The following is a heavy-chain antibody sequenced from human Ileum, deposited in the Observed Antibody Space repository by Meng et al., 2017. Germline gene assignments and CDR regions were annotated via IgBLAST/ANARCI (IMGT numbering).Heavy chain of an antibody. D-gene: IGHD1-26*01. Sequence: QVKRQRSGPGLLRPPGTLSLTCAVSGGSISTSDWWSWVRQPPGKGLEWIGEIHHSGSTNYNPSLKSRVTISVDKSKNQFSLKLNSVTAADTAVYYCAREWSGSYRHFDYWGQGTLVTVSS. CDR2: IHHSGST. CDR1: GGSISTSDW. J-gene: IGHJ4*02. V-gene: IGHV4-4*03. CDR3: AREWSGSYRHFDY.